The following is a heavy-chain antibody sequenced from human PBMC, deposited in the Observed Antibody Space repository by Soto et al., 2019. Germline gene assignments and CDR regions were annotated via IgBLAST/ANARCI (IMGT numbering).Heavy chain of an antibody. CDR1: GYTFTSYY. V-gene: IGHV1-46*01. D-gene: IGHD4-17*01. Sequence: ASVKVSCKASGYTFTSYYMHWVRQAPGQGLEWMGRINPILGSTNYAQKFQGRVTMTADTSTSTAYMELSSLRSEETAVYYCARGFYGDYYFDYWGQGTLVTVSS. J-gene: IGHJ4*02. CDR3: ARGFYGDYYFDY. CDR2: INPILGST.